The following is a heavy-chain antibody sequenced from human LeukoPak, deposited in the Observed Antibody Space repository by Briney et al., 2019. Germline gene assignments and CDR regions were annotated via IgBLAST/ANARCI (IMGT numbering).Heavy chain of an antibody. Sequence: SETLSLNCTGSGGSISSYYWSWMGQPPGKGLEWIVYLYYSGSTYYNPSLRSRATITVDTSKNEYFLKLSSVTAAETAVYYCARFMSRYYYDSSGYGLFDIWGQGTMVTVSS. J-gene: IGHJ3*02. V-gene: IGHV4-59*01. CDR1: GGSISSYY. CDR3: ARFMSRYYYDSSGYGLFDI. D-gene: IGHD3-22*01. CDR2: LYYSGST.